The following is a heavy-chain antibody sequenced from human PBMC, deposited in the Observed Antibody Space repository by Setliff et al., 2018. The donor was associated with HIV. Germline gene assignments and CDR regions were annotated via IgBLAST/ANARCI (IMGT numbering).Heavy chain of an antibody. D-gene: IGHD2-15*01. J-gene: IGHJ3*02. Sequence: ASVKVSCKASGYTFTNHGISWVRQAPGQGPEWLGWISAYNGDTKYAQKFQGRVTMTTDTSTTTAHMELRSLRSDDTAVYYCARLKGVLVVMLDAFDIWGQGTMVTVSS. V-gene: IGHV1-18*01. CDR3: ARLKGVLVVMLDAFDI. CDR1: GYTFTNHG. CDR2: ISAYNGDT.